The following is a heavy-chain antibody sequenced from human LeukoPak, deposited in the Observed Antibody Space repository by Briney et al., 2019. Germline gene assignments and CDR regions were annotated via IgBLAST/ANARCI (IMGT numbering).Heavy chain of an antibody. D-gene: IGHD2-2*02. CDR2: ISYDGGNK. J-gene: IGHJ6*03. CDR1: GFTFSSYA. CDR3: ARGQYPNYYMDV. Sequence: GGSLRLSCAASGFTFSSYAMHWVRQAPGEGLEWVAVISYDGGNKYYADSVKGRFTISRDNSKNTLYLQMNSLRAEDTAVYYCARGQYPNYYMDVWGKGTTVTVSS. V-gene: IGHV3-30-3*01.